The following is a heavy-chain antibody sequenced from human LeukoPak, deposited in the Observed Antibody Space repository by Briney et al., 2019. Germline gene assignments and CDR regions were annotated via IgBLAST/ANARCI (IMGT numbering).Heavy chain of an antibody. CDR3: ARIWKQLGVDY. J-gene: IGHJ4*02. CDR1: GGSISTSNYY. D-gene: IGHD6-13*01. V-gene: IGHV4-39*07. Sequence: PSETLSLTCTVSGGSISTSNYYWGWIRQPPGKGLEWIGIIYYSGYTYYNPSLKSRVTISVDTSKNQFSLNLSSVTAADTAVYYCARIWKQLGVDYWGQGTLVTVSS. CDR2: IYYSGYT.